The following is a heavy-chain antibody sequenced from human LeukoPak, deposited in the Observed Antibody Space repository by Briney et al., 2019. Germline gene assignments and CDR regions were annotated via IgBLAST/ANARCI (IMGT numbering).Heavy chain of an antibody. V-gene: IGHV4-39*07. CDR1: GGSISSSSYY. CDR3: ARRFLEWENDPGAFDI. Sequence: PSETLSLTCTVSGGSISSSSYYWGWIRQPPGKGLEWIGSIYYSGSTNYNPSLKSRVTISVDTSKNQFSLKLSSVTAADTAVYYCARRFLEWENDPGAFDIWGQGTMVTVSS. CDR2: IYYSGST. J-gene: IGHJ3*02. D-gene: IGHD3-3*01.